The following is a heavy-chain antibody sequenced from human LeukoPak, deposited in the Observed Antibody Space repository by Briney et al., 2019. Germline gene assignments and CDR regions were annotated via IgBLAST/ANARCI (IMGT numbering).Heavy chain of an antibody. V-gene: IGHV4-59*08. D-gene: IGHD4-23*01. CDR3: ARHFSSVDWYFDL. Sequence: SETLSLTCSVSGGSISDYYWSWIRQPPGKGLEWIGYIYSSGRTMYNASLKTRVTISLDTSRNQFSLRLKSVTAADTAVFYCARHFSSVDWYFDLWGRGTLVTVSS. CDR1: GGSISDYY. J-gene: IGHJ2*01. CDR2: IYSSGRT.